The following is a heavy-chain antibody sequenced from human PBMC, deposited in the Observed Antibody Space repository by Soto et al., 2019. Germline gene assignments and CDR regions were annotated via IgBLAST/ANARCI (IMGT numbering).Heavy chain of an antibody. CDR2: INPSGGST. Sequence: ASVKVSCKASGYTFTSYYMHWARQAPGQGLEWMGIINPSGGSTSYAQKFQGRVTMTRDTSTSTVYMELSSLRSEDTAVYYCARTAPDIVVVVAATPASVGAFDIWGQGTMVTVSS. J-gene: IGHJ3*02. CDR3: ARTAPDIVVVVAATPASVGAFDI. D-gene: IGHD2-15*01. V-gene: IGHV1-46*03. CDR1: GYTFTSYY.